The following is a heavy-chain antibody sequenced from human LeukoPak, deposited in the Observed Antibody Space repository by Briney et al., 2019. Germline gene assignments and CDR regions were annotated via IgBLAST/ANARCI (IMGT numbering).Heavy chain of an antibody. CDR2: IRSSGDST. CDR1: GFTFSTYT. J-gene: IGHJ4*02. D-gene: IGHD3-3*01. Sequence: GGSLRLSCAASGFTFSTYTITWVRQAPGKGLEWVSSIRSSGDSTFYADSVKGRFTISRDNAKNSLYLQMNSLRADDTAVYYCARDRPTIFGVANTIDYWGQGTLVTVSS. V-gene: IGHV3-21*04. CDR3: ARDRPTIFGVANTIDY.